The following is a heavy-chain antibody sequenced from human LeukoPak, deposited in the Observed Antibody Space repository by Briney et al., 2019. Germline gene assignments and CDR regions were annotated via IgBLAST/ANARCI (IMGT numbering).Heavy chain of an antibody. CDR1: GFVFRAYA. Sequence: GGSLRLSCAASGFVFRAYAMTWVRQAPGKGLEWVSAISGTGYSTYYADSVKGRFTISRHNSENTLYLQLNSLRADDTAVYYCAKDRGYSYANAFDIWGQGTMVTVSS. CDR3: AKDRGYSYANAFDI. J-gene: IGHJ3*02. D-gene: IGHD5-18*01. CDR2: ISGTGYST. V-gene: IGHV3-23*01.